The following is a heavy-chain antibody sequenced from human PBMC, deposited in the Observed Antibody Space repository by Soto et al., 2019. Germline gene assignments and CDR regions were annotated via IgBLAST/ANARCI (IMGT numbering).Heavy chain of an antibody. D-gene: IGHD5-12*01. Sequence: QVQLVESGGGAVQPGRSLRLSCAASGFTFSSYAIHWVRQAPGKGLEWVAVISYDGSNKYYADSVKGRFTISRDNSKNTLYLQLHSLRAEDTAVYYCTRDGGYYYFDYWCQGTLVTVSS. CDR3: TRDGGYYYFDY. CDR1: GFTFSSYA. J-gene: IGHJ4*02. V-gene: IGHV3-30-3*01. CDR2: ISYDGSNK.